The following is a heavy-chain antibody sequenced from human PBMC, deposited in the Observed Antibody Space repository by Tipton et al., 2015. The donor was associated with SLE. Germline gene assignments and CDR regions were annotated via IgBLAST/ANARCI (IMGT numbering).Heavy chain of an antibody. D-gene: IGHD3-22*01. Sequence: TLSLTCTVSGVSLSSTTYYWGWIRQTPGKGLEWIGNIYHSGSTYYNPSLKSRVAMSMDTFKNQFSLKLSSVTAADTAVYYCARDEYRYDTTGYHLLGHFDFWGQGTLVTVSS. CDR2: IYHSGST. CDR3: ARDEYRYDTTGYHLLGHFDF. J-gene: IGHJ4*02. CDR1: GVSLSSTTYY. V-gene: IGHV4-39*07.